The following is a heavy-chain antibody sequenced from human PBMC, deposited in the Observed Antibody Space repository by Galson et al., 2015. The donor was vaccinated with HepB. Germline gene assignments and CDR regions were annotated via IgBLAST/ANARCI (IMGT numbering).Heavy chain of an antibody. Sequence: SLRLSCAASGFTFSDYYMSWIRQAPGKGLEWVSGINWNSARVDYAGSVKGRFTISRDKNSLFLQMNGLRPEDTALYYCAKEDGGFNFDPWGQGTLVTVSS. CDR2: INWNSARV. CDR1: GFTFSDYY. V-gene: IGHV3-9*01. J-gene: IGHJ5*02. D-gene: IGHD2-15*01. CDR3: AKEDGGFNFDP.